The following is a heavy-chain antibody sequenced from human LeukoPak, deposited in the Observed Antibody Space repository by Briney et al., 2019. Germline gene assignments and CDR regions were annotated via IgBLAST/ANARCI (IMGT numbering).Heavy chain of an antibody. CDR2: IYYSGST. CDR1: GGSISSGGYY. D-gene: IGHD3-10*01. V-gene: IGHV4-31*03. Sequence: TSETLSLTCTVSGGSISSGGYYWSWIRQHPGKGLEWIGYIYYSGSTYYHPSLKSRVTISVDTSKNQFSLKLSSVTAADTAVYYCARDSYGSGSQNYYYGMDVWGQGTTVTVSS. CDR3: ARDSYGSGSQNYYYGMDV. J-gene: IGHJ6*02.